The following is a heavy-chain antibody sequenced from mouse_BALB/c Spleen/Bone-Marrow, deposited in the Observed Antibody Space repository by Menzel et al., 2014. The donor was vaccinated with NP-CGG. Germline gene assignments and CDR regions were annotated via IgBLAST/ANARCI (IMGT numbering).Heavy chain of an antibody. J-gene: IGHJ3*01. CDR3: ARLGYYGGFAY. Sequence: DVKLQESGGGLVQPGGSLKLSCAASGFDFSGFWMGWVRQAPGKGLEWIGEINPDSSTINYTPSLKDRFIISRDNAKNTLYLQMSKVRSEDTAPYYCARLGYYGGFAYWGQGTLVTVSA. V-gene: IGHV4-1*02. CDR1: GFDFSGFW. CDR2: INPDSSTI. D-gene: IGHD2-3*01.